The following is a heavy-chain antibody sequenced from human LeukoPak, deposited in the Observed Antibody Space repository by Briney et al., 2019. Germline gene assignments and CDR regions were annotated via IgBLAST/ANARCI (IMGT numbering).Heavy chain of an antibody. D-gene: IGHD2-15*01. CDR3: AKDIGYCGGGSCSSDYFGLDV. Sequence: GWSLRLSCVASGYYFGDYGMQWVRQAPGKGLEWVSGTNWDTNNVGYADSVKGRFTISRDNAKNSLYLQMNSLRAEDTAVYYCAKDIGYCGGGSCSSDYFGLDVWGLGTTVTVSS. J-gene: IGHJ6*02. V-gene: IGHV3-9*01. CDR1: GYYFGDYG. CDR2: TNWDTNNV.